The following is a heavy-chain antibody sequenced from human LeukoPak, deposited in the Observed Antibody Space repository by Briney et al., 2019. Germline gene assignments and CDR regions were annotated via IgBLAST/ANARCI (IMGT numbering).Heavy chain of an antibody. V-gene: IGHV3-23*01. D-gene: IGHD1-26*01. CDR2: GGGSGGAT. CDR1: GFTFSTYA. CDR3: TRDWDFIFY. Sequence: GGSLRLSCAASGFTFSTYAMSWVRQAPGKGLEWVSGSGGGSGGATYYADSVKGRFTISRDSSKNALYLQMNSLRAEDTAVYYCTRDWDFIFYWGQGTLVTVSS. J-gene: IGHJ4*02.